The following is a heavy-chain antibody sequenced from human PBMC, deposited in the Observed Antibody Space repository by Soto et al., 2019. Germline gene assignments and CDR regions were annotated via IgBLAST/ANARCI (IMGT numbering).Heavy chain of an antibody. V-gene: IGHV6-1*01. D-gene: IGHD6-13*01. CDR2: TYYSSKCYN. CDR1: GDSVSSNSAA. J-gene: IGHJ6*02. Sequence: SRTLSLTGAISGDSVSSNSAAWNWIRQSPSRGLEWLGRTYYSSKCYNDYAVSVKSRITITPDTSKNQFSLQLNSVTPEDTAVYSCARDLAAAHSYGMHVWGQGTTVTVSS. CDR3: ARDLAAAHSYGMHV.